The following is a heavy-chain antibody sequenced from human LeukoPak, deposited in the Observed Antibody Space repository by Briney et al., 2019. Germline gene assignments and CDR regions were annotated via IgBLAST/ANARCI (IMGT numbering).Heavy chain of an antibody. CDR1: GFTFSTYW. Sequence: GGSLRLSCAASGFTFSTYWMHWVRQVPGKGLVWVSRISSDGTNANYADSVKGRFTISRDNAKNTLYLQMNSLRAEDTAVYYCVLLSLSPGWGQGTLVTVSS. CDR3: VLLSLSPG. CDR2: ISSDGTNA. D-gene: IGHD3-10*01. V-gene: IGHV3-74*01. J-gene: IGHJ4*02.